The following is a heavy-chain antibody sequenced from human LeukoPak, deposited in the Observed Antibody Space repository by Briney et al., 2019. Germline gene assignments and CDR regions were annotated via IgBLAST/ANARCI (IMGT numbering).Heavy chain of an antibody. D-gene: IGHD3-10*01. V-gene: IGHV4-34*01. CDR1: GGSFSGYY. CDR2: INHSGST. CDR3: ARFSGKITMVRGVFFDP. J-gene: IGHJ5*02. Sequence: PSETLSLTCAVYGGSFSGYYWSWIRQPPGKGLEWTGEINHSGSTNYNPSLKSRVTISVDTSENQFSLKLSSVTAADTAVYYCARFSGKITMVRGVFFDPWGQETLVTVSS.